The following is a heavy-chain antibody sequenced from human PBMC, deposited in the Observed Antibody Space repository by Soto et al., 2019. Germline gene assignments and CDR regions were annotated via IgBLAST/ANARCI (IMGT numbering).Heavy chain of an antibody. Sequence: EVQLLESGGGLVQPGGSLRLSCAASGFTFTSFAMAWVRQAPGKGLEWVSGISATGGSTHYADSVKGRFTISRDNSRNTVYRQMIILRAEDTDVYYCAKGGAYCGGHCARAYWGQGTLVTVSS. D-gene: IGHD2-21*02. V-gene: IGHV3-23*01. CDR1: GFTFTSFA. CDR3: AKGGAYCGGHCARAY. J-gene: IGHJ4*02. CDR2: ISATGGST.